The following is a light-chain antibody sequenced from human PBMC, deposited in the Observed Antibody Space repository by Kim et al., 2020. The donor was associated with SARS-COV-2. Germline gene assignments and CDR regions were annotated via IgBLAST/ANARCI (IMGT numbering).Light chain of an antibody. CDR2: VNSDGSH. CDR1: NGHYSYA. V-gene: IGLV4-69*01. Sequence: AAVSLTSTLSNGHYSYARAWHQQQPGKGPRYLMKVNSDGSHSKGDGIPDRFSGSSSGAERYLTISSLQSDDEADYYCQTWGPGIRVFGGGTQLTVL. CDR3: QTWGPGIRV. J-gene: IGLJ3*02.